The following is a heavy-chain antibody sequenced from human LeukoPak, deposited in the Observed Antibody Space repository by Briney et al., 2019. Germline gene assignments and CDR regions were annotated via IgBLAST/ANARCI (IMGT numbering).Heavy chain of an antibody. CDR3: ATSDIVATITAPLFDY. CDR2: ISAYNGNT. CDR1: GYTFTSYG. Sequence: ASVKVSCKASGYTFTSYGISWVRQAPGQGLEWMGWISAYNGNTNYAQKLQGRVTMTTDTSTSTAYMELRSLRSDDTAVYYCATSDIVATITAPLFDYWGQGTLVTVSS. J-gene: IGHJ4*02. D-gene: IGHD5-12*01. V-gene: IGHV1-18*01.